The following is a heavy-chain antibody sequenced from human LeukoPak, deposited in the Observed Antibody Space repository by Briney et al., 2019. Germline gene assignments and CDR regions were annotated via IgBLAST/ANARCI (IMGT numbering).Heavy chain of an antibody. D-gene: IGHD4-17*01. J-gene: IGHJ4*02. CDR3: ARSSGVTTENEFDY. CDR1: GGTFSSYA. CDR2: IIPILGIA. Sequence: GASVKVSCKASGGTFSSYAISWVRQAPGQGLEWMGRIIPILGIANYAQKFQGRVTITADKSTSTAHMELSSLRSEDTAVYYCARSSGVTTENEFDYWGQGTLVTVSS. V-gene: IGHV1-69*04.